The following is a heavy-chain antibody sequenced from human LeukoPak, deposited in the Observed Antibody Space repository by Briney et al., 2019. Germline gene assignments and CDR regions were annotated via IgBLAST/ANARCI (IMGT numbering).Heavy chain of an antibody. J-gene: IGHJ4*02. CDR2: SSAYNGNT. Sequence: GASVKVSCKASGYTFTSYGISWVRQAPGQGLEWMGWSSAYNGNTNYAQKFQGRVTMTTDTSTSTAYMELRSLRSDDTAVYYCARVKRSAVAGTPQDYWGQGTLVTVSS. CDR1: GYTFTSYG. CDR3: ARVKRSAVAGTPQDY. V-gene: IGHV1-18*01. D-gene: IGHD6-19*01.